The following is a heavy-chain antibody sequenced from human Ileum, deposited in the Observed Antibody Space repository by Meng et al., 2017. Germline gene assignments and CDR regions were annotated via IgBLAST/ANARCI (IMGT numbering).Heavy chain of an antibody. CDR1: GGSVSTSDYQ. CDR3: ARDHWGSLDY. J-gene: IGHJ4*02. V-gene: IGHV4-61*08. Sequence: QVPLQESGPGLVGPPETLSLICPVSGGSVSTSDYQWGWIRQPPGKGLEWIGYAGTNYNPSLKSRVTISVDTSKRQFSLKLTSVTAADTAVYYCARDHWGSLDYWGQGILVTVSS. D-gene: IGHD7-27*01. CDR2: AGT.